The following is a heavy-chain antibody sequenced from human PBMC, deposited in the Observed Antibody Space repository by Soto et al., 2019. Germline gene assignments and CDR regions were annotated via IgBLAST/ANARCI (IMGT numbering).Heavy chain of an antibody. CDR2: IYHSGST. J-gene: IGHJ3*02. Sequence: SETLSLTCAVSGGSISSGGYSWSWIRQPPGKGLEWIGYIYHSGSTYYNPSLKSRVTISVDRSKNQFSLKLSSVTAADTAVYYCARGTIFGVAFDAFDIWGQGTMVTVSS. CDR3: ARGTIFGVAFDAFDI. CDR1: GGSISSGGYS. D-gene: IGHD3-3*01. V-gene: IGHV4-30-2*01.